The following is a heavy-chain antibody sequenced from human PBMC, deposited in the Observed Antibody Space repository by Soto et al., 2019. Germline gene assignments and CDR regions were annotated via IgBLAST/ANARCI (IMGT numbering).Heavy chain of an antibody. CDR1: GGSISSSSYY. CDR3: ARRVRGVMSHPPYNWFDP. V-gene: IGHV4-39*01. J-gene: IGHJ5*02. Sequence: PSETLSLTCTVSGGSISSSSYYWGWIRQPPGKGLEWIGSIYYSGSTYYNPSLKSRVTISVDTSKNQFSLKLSSVTAADTAVYYCARRVRGVMSHPPYNWFDPWGQGTLVTVSS. D-gene: IGHD3-10*01. CDR2: IYYSGST.